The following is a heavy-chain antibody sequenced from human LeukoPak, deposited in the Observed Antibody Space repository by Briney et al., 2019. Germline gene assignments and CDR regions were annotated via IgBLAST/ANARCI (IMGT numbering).Heavy chain of an antibody. V-gene: IGHV4-59*01. D-gene: IGHD2-15*01. J-gene: IGHJ6*02. Sequence: SETLSLTCTVSGGSITSYYWTCIRQPPGKGLEWIGNIYYSGSTNYNPSVKSRVTISVDTSNNQFSLRLNSVTTADTAVYYCARVGGGNYYYYGMDVWGQGTTVTVSS. CDR1: GGSITSYY. CDR2: IYYSGST. CDR3: ARVGGGNYYYYGMDV.